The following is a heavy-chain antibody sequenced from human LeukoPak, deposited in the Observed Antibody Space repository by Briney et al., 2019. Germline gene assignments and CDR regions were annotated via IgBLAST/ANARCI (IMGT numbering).Heavy chain of an antibody. CDR3: ATPLGRYYYGSGSYYALYY. D-gene: IGHD3-10*01. J-gene: IGHJ4*02. CDR2: FDPEDGET. CDR1: GYTLTELS. Sequence: ASVKVSCKVSGYTLTELSMHWVRQAPGKGLEWMGGFDPEDGETIYAQKFQGRVTMTEDTSTDTAYMELSSLRSEDTAVYYCATPLGRYYYGSGSYYALYYWGQGTLVTVSS. V-gene: IGHV1-24*01.